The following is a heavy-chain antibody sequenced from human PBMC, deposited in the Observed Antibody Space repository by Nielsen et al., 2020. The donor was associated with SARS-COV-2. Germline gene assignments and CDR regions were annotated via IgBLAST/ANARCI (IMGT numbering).Heavy chain of an antibody. V-gene: IGHV5-10-1*01. J-gene: IGHJ4*02. Sequence: GESLKISCKGSGYSFTSYWISWVRQMPGKGLEWMGRIDPSDSYTNYSPSFQGHVTISADKSISTAYLQWSSLKASDTAIYYCAREGDSGSYPDYWGQGTLVTVSS. D-gene: IGHD1-26*01. CDR3: AREGDSGSYPDY. CDR1: GYSFTSYW. CDR2: IDPSDSYT.